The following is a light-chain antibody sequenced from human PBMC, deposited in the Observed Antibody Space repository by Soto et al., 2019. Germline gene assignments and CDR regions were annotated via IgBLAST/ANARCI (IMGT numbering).Light chain of an antibody. V-gene: IGLV2-8*01. Sequence: QSALTQPPSASGSPGQSVTISCTGTTSDIGAYNYVSWYHQRPGKAPKLIIYEVTRRPSGVPDSIFGSKSDTTASLTVSGLQADDEGHYYCSSFAGTNSFVFGTGTKLTVL. CDR2: EVT. CDR3: SSFAGTNSFV. J-gene: IGLJ1*01. CDR1: TSDIGAYNY.